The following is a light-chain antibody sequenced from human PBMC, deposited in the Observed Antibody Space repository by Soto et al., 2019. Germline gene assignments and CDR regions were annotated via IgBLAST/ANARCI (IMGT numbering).Light chain of an antibody. CDR2: GPS. Sequence: EIVVTQSPATLSVSPGERVTLSCRASQSVSNNLAWYQQKPGQAPRLLIYGPSTRASGIPARFSGSGYGREFSLTISSLQSDDYGVYYCHQYNDWPPAFGQGTKVEIK. V-gene: IGKV3-15*01. J-gene: IGKJ1*01. CDR1: QSVSNN. CDR3: HQYNDWPPA.